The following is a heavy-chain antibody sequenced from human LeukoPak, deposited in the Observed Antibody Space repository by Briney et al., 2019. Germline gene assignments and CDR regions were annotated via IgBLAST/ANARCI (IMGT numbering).Heavy chain of an antibody. CDR2: TYYRSKWYN. V-gene: IGHV6-1*01. CDR3: ARDRAVVPREAFDI. CDR1: GDSVSINSAA. Sequence: SPTLSLTCAISGDSVSINSAAWNWVRQSPSRGLEWLGRTYYRSKWYNDYAVAVKSRITINPDTSKNQFSLQLNSVTPEDTAVYYCARDRAVVPREAFDIWGQGTMVTVSS. J-gene: IGHJ3*02. D-gene: IGHD6-19*01.